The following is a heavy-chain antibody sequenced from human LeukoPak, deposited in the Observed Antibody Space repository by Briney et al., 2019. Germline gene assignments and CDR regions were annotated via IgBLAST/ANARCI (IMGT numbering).Heavy chain of an antibody. Sequence: PSETLSLTCTVSGVSISSGDFYWNWIRQPPGKGLEWIGYIYYSGCTYFIPSLRGRVTISVDTSKNHFSRRLSSVTAADTAVYYCAREHTSGYSRFDYWGQGALVTVSS. CDR1: GVSISSGDFY. J-gene: IGHJ4*02. CDR3: AREHTSGYSRFDY. D-gene: IGHD3-22*01. V-gene: IGHV4-30-4*01. CDR2: IYYSGCT.